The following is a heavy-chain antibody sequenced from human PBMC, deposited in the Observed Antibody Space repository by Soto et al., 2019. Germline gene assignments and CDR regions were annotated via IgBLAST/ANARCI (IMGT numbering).Heavy chain of an antibody. Sequence: ASVNVSCKVSGYTLTELSMHWVRQAPGKGLEWMGGFDPEDGETIYAQKFQGRVTMTEDTSTDTAYMELSSLRSEDTAVYYCATSSAVYGGNSFDYWGQGTLVTVSS. D-gene: IGHD4-17*01. CDR1: GYTLTELS. V-gene: IGHV1-24*01. J-gene: IGHJ4*02. CDR3: ATSSAVYGGNSFDY. CDR2: FDPEDGET.